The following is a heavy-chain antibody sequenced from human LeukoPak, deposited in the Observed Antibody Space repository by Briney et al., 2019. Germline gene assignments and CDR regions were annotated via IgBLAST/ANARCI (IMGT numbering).Heavy chain of an antibody. CDR3: ARDTIFGVVIPPDY. J-gene: IGHJ4*02. D-gene: IGHD3-3*01. CDR1: GFTFSSYS. Sequence: GGSLRLSCAASGFTFSSYSMNWVRQAPGKGLEWVSSISSSSSYIYYADLVKGRFTITRDNAKNSLYLQMNSLRAEDTAVYYCARDTIFGVVIPPDYWGQGTLVTVSS. V-gene: IGHV3-21*01. CDR2: ISSSSSYI.